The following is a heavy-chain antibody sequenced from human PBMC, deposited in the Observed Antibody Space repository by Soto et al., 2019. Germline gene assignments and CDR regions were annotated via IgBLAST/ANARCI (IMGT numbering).Heavy chain of an antibody. D-gene: IGHD2-8*01. V-gene: IGHV3-11*01. Sequence: QVQLVESGGGLVKPGGSLRPSCAASGFTFSDYYMSWIRQAPGKGLEWVSYISSRSSNIFYAGSVKGRFTISRDNVKNSLYLQMNTLRAEDTAVYYCASGTNGAFFVYWGQGILVTVSS. J-gene: IGHJ4*02. CDR2: ISSRSSNI. CDR3: ASGTNGAFFVY. CDR1: GFTFSDYY.